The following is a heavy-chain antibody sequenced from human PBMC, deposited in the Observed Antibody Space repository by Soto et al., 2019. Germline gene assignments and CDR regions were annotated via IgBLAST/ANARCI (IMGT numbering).Heavy chain of an antibody. J-gene: IGHJ4*02. CDR3: AIMFDTSALDF. CDR1: GFTFSSYA. CDR2: ISGSGGST. Sequence: PGGSLRLSCAASGFTFSSYAMSWVRQAPGKGLEWVSAISGSGGSTYYADSVKGRFTISRDNAKDSLFLQLNSLRGDDTAIYYCAIMFDTSALDFWGQGTPVTVSS. D-gene: IGHD3-16*01. V-gene: IGHV3-23*01.